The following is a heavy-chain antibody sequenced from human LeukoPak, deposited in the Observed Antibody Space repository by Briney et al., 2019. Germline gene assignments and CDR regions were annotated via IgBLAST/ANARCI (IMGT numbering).Heavy chain of an antibody. Sequence: SETLSLTCAVSGGSISSGGYSWSWIRQPPGKGLEWIGSIYYSGSTYYNPSLKSRVTISVDTSKNQFSLKLSSVTAADTAVYYCARHKGTAMVPLFGYWGQGTLVTVSS. V-gene: IGHV4-39*01. CDR2: IYYSGST. CDR3: ARHKGTAMVPLFGY. D-gene: IGHD5-18*01. CDR1: GGSISSGGYS. J-gene: IGHJ4*02.